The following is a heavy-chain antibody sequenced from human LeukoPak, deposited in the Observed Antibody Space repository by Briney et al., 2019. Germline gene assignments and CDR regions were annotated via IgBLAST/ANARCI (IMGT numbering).Heavy chain of an antibody. Sequence: SETLSLTCTVSGGSISSSSCYWGWIRQPPGKGLEWIGSIYYSGSTYYNPSLKSRVTISVDTSKNQFSLKLSSVTASDTAVYYCASPGVQYCSSTSCYYFDYWGQGTLVTVSS. CDR2: IYYSGST. CDR3: ASPGVQYCSSTSCYYFDY. J-gene: IGHJ4*02. V-gene: IGHV4-39*01. D-gene: IGHD2-2*01. CDR1: GGSISSSSCY.